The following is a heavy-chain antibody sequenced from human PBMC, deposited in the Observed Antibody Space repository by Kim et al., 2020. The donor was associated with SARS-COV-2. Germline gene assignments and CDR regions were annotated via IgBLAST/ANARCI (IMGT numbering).Heavy chain of an antibody. CDR2: INSNGSST. J-gene: IGHJ4*02. Sequence: GGSLRLSCAASGFTFSSYWMHWVRQAPGKGLVWVSRINSNGSSTSYADSVKGRFTISRDNAKNTLYVQMNSLRAEDTAVYYCARTWTQPWPFDYWGQGTRVTVSS. V-gene: IGHV3-74*01. D-gene: IGHD5-18*01. CDR1: GFTFSSYW. CDR3: ARTWTQPWPFDY.